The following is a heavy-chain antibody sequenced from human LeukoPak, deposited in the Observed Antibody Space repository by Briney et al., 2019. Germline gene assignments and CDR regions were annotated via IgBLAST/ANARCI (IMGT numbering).Heavy chain of an antibody. V-gene: IGHV4-39*07. J-gene: IGHJ4*02. D-gene: IGHD3-3*01. CDR1: GGSISSTSYY. Sequence: SETLSLTCSVSGGSISSTSYYWGWIRQPPGKGLEWIGSISYSGTTYYNPSLKSRVTISVDTAKNQFSLKLNSVTAADTAVYYCARDPDFWSGYYNFDYWGQGTLVTVSS. CDR2: ISYSGTT. CDR3: ARDPDFWSGYYNFDY.